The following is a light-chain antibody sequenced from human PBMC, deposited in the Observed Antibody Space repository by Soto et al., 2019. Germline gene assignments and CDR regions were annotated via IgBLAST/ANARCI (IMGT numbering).Light chain of an antibody. CDR3: QKYNSAPPT. J-gene: IGKJ1*01. Sequence: DIQMTQSPSSLSASVGDRVTITCRASQGISNYLAWYQQKPGKVPKLLIYAASTLQSGVPSRFSGSGSGTDFTLTISSLQPADVATYYCQKYNSAPPTFGQGTKVDIK. CDR2: AAS. V-gene: IGKV1-27*01. CDR1: QGISNY.